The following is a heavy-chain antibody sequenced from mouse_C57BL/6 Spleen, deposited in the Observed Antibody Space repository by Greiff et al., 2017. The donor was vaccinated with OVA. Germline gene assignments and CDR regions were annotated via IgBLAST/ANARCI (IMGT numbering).Heavy chain of an antibody. CDR3: ARKASSWCAY. CDR2: IAPSDSYN. CDR1: GYTFTSYW. V-gene: IGHV1-50*01. Sequence: QVQLQQPGAELVKPGASVKLSCKASGYTFTSYWMQWVKQRPGQGLEWIGAIAPSDSYNNYKQKFKGKATLTVDTYSSTAYMQLSSLTSEDSAVYYCARKASSWCAYWGQGTLVTVSA. J-gene: IGHJ3*01. D-gene: IGHD6-1*01.